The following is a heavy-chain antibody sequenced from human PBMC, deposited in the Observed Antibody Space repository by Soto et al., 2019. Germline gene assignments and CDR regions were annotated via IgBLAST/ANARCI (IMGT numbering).Heavy chain of an antibody. CDR1: GFTFSDFY. CDR3: ARDYTTNVVGPPGH. J-gene: IGHJ4*02. V-gene: IGHV3-11*01. Sequence: QVQLVESGGGLVKPGGSLRLSCAASGFTFSDFYMTWIRQAPGKGLEWVAYVSSSGSTIFYADSVKGRFTISRDNANNSLFLEMSSLRAEDTAVYYCARDYTTNVVGPPGHWGQGTLVIVSS. D-gene: IGHD3-22*01. CDR2: VSSSGSTI.